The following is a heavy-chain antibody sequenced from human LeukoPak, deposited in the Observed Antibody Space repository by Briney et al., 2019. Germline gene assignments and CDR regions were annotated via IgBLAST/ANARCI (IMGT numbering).Heavy chain of an antibody. CDR2: IYYSGST. Sequence: PSETLSLTCSVSGGSLSNSYWSWIRQPPGKGLEWIGYIYYSGSTNYRSSLKSRVTISLDTSKNQFSLKLRSVTAADTAVYYCARGALVPASMIWFDPWGHGTLVTVSS. J-gene: IGHJ5*02. CDR3: ARGALVPASMIWFDP. CDR1: GGSLSNSY. V-gene: IGHV4-59*08. D-gene: IGHD2-2*01.